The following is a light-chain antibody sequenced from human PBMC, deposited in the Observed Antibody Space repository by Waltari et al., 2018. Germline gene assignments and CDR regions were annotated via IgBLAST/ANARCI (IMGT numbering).Light chain of an antibody. J-gene: IGKJ1*01. CDR2: ASS. CDR1: QSIGTY. V-gene: IGKV3-20*01. CDR3: PKNEALPAT. Sequence: SCLPSQSIGTYELRCQPNPGQAPRLPIYASSLRATGIPDRFSVSGSGTDFSLTTSSLEPEAFAVYYCPKNEALPATFGQGTKVEIK.